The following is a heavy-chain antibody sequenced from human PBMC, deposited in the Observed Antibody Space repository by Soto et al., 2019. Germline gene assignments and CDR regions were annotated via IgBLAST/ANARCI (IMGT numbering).Heavy chain of an antibody. J-gene: IGHJ4*02. V-gene: IGHV1-24*01. CDR1: GYTLTELP. Sequence: QVQLVQSGAEVKQPGASVKVSCKVSGYTLTELPMHWVRQAPGKGLEWMGVFDHEDGETVYAQNFQGRVTMTEDTSTDTAYMELSSLRSEDTAAYYCTTGLRVDYDFWSGPTFDYWGQGTLVTVSS. D-gene: IGHD3-3*01. CDR2: FDHEDGET. CDR3: TTGLRVDYDFWSGPTFDY.